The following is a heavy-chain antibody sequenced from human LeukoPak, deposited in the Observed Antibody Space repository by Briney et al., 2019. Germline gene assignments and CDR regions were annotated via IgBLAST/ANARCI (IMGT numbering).Heavy chain of an antibody. CDR1: GFTFDAFG. D-gene: IGHD7-27*01. CDR3: ARVWAWGSGNYFDN. J-gene: IGHJ4*02. Sequence: GGSLRLSCAASGFTFDAFGMTWVRQAPGKGLEWVSSIRGDAGSTGYADSVKGRVTISRDNAKNSLYLQMNSLRVEDTALYYCARVWAWGSGNYFDNWGQGTLVTVSS. V-gene: IGHV3-20*04. CDR2: IRGDAGST.